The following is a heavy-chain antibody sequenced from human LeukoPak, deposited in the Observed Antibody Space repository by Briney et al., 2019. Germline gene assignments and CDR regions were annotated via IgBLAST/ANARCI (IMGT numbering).Heavy chain of an antibody. CDR1: GFTFSSYS. J-gene: IGHJ4*02. CDR3: GASGSYHQIGS. D-gene: IGHD3-10*01. Sequence: GGSLRLSCAASGFTFSSYSMNWVRQAPGQGPEWVSSISGSAWTIYDADSVKGRFTTSRDNAKNSLYLQMNSLRAEDTAVYYCGASGSYHQIGSWGQGTLVTVSS. V-gene: IGHV3-21*01. CDR2: ISGSAWTI.